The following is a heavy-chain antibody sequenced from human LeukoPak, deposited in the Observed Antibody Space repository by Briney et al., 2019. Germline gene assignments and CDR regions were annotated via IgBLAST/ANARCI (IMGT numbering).Heavy chain of an antibody. Sequence: GGSLRLSCAASGFILSDYNMDWVRQAPGKGLEWIGRTGSRGNNYIREYAASVKGRFAISRDDSKSSVYLQINSLTTEDTAVYYCARDKSGSYDYCGQGTLVTVSS. CDR3: ARDKSGSYDY. CDR2: TGSRGNNYIR. D-gene: IGHD1-26*01. CDR1: GFILSDYN. V-gene: IGHV3-72*01. J-gene: IGHJ4*02.